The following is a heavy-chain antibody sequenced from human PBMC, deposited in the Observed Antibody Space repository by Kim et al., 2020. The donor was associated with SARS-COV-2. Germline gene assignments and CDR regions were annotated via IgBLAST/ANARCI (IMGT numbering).Heavy chain of an antibody. CDR2: INHSGST. V-gene: IGHV4-34*01. Sequence: SETLSLTCAVYGGSFSGYYWSWIRQPPGKGLEWIGEINHSGSTNYNPSLKSRVTISVDTSKNQFSLKLSSVTAADTAVYYCARRAERYYYYYGMDVWGQGTTVTVSS. CDR1: GGSFSGYY. J-gene: IGHJ6*02. CDR3: ARRAERYYYYYGMDV. D-gene: IGHD1-26*01.